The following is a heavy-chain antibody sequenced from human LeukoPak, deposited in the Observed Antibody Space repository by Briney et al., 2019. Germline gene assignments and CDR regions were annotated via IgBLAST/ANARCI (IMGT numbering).Heavy chain of an antibody. V-gene: IGHV1-18*01. D-gene: IGHD3-22*01. CDR2: ISAYHGNT. CDR3: ARKGHDSSGYYTYFDY. J-gene: IGHJ4*02. CDR1: GYTFTSYG. Sequence: ASVKVSCKASGYTFTSYGISWVRQAPGQGLEWMGWISAYHGNTNYAQKLQGRVTMATDTSTSTAYMELRSLRSGDTAVYYCARKGHDSSGYYTYFDYWGQGTLVTVSS.